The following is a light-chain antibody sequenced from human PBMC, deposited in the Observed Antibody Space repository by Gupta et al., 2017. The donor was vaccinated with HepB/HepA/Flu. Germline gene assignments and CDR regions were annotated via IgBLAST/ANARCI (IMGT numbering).Light chain of an antibody. J-gene: IGLJ1*01. CDR1: SSDVGAYNG. Sequence: QSALTQPPSASGSPGQSVTISCTGSSSDVGAYNGVSWYQQHPGKAPKLVIYEVNKRPSGVPDRFSGSKSGNTASLTVSGLQAEDEADYYCTSYAGTNIFYVFGTGTTVTVL. CDR3: TSYAGTNIFYV. V-gene: IGLV2-8*01. CDR2: EVN.